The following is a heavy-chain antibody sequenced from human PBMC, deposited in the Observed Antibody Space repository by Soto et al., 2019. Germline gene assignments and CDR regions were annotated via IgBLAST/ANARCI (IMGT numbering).Heavy chain of an antibody. J-gene: IGHJ5*02. D-gene: IGHD6-19*01. V-gene: IGHV4-59*01. CDR2: IYYSGST. CDR3: ARERGYSSGWYGNWLDP. CDR1: GGSISSYY. Sequence: PSETLSLTCTVSGGSISSYYWSWIRQPPGKGLEWIGYIYYSGSTNYNPSLKSRVTISVDTSKNQFSLKLSSVTAADTAVYYCARERGYSSGWYGNWLDPWGQGTLVTVSS.